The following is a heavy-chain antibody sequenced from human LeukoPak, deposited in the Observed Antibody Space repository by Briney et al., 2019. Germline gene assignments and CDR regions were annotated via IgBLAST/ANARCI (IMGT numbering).Heavy chain of an antibody. CDR1: GFTFSSYA. CDR3: AKNPSIFEVVIISWFDP. J-gene: IGHJ5*02. Sequence: GGSLRLSCAASGFTFSSYAMSWVRQAPGKGLEWVSPISGSGGSTYYADSVKGRLTISRDNSKNTLYLQMNSLRAEDTAVYYCAKNPSIFEVVIISWFDPWGQGTLVTVSS. CDR2: ISGSGGST. D-gene: IGHD3-3*01. V-gene: IGHV3-23*01.